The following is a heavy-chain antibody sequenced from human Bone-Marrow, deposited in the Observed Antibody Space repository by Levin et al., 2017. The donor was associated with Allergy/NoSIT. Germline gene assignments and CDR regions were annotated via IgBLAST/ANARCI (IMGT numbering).Heavy chain of an antibody. V-gene: IGHV4-31*03. J-gene: IGHJ4*02. CDR3: ARVLAGFDGSAMAYDY. CDR1: GASIRSGAYY. D-gene: IGHD3-10*01. Sequence: SQTLSLTCTVSGASIRSGAYYWSWVRQPPGQGLEWIGYIYYNGSAYFNPSLKSRVSISVDTSKNQFSLKLSSVTAADTADYYCARVLAGFDGSAMAYDYWGRGSLVTVSS. CDR2: IYYNGSA.